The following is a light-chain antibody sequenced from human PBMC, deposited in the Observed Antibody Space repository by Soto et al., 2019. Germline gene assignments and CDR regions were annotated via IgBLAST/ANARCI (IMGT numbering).Light chain of an antibody. CDR1: SSNIGSNY. Sequence: QSVLTQPPSVSVAPGQKVIISCSGSSSNIGSNYVSWYQQLPGTAPKLLIYDKNERPSGIPDRFSASKSGTSATLGITGLQTGYEADYYCGAWDHSLHVGVCGGGTKLTVL. CDR3: GAWDHSLHVGV. J-gene: IGLJ3*02. CDR2: DKN. V-gene: IGLV1-51*01.